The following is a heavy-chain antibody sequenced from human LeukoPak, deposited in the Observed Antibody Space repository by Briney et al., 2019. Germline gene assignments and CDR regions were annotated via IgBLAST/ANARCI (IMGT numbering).Heavy chain of an antibody. J-gene: IGHJ5*02. CDR2: ISGSGGST. CDR1: GFPFISYA. CDR3: AKQGEYCSSTSCYYRTPELTP. V-gene: IGHV3-23*01. D-gene: IGHD2-2*01. Sequence: GALRLSCAASGFPFISYAMSGVRQAPGKGLEWVSAISGSGGSTYYADSVKGRFTISRDNSNNTLYLQMNTLRPEDTAVYYCAKQGEYCSSTSCYYRTPELTPWGQGTLVTLSS.